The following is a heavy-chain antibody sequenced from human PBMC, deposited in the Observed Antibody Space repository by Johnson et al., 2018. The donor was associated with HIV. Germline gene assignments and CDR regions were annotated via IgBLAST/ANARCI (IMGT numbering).Heavy chain of an antibody. CDR2: ISYDGSNK. D-gene: IGHD6-13*01. V-gene: IGHV3-30*04. Sequence: QVQLVESGGGVVQPGRSLRLSCSASGFTFSSYAMHWVRQAPGMGLGWVALISYDGSNKYYADSVKGRFIISRDTSKNTLYLQMNSLRAEDTAVYYCAREGEGYSSSWYDAFDIWGQGTMVTVSS. CDR3: AREGEGYSSSWYDAFDI. CDR1: GFTFSSYA. J-gene: IGHJ3*02.